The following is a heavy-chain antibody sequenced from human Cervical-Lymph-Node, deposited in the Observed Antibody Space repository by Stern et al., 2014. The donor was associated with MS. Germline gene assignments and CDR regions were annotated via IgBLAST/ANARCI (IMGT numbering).Heavy chain of an antibody. CDR3: AKAAVTTASFDS. Sequence: VQLLESGAEVKKPGSSVKVSCKASGGTFSSYAINWVRPAPGRGLEWVGGIIPILGTQNYAQDIQGRVPITADESTNTAYMEISSLGSADTAVYYCAKAAVTTASFDSWGQGTLVTVSS. J-gene: IGHJ4*02. CDR2: IIPILGTQ. CDR1: GGTFSSYA. V-gene: IGHV1-69*01. D-gene: IGHD4-17*01.